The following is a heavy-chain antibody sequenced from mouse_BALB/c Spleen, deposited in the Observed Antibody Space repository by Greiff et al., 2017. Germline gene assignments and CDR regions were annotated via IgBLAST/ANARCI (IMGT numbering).Heavy chain of an antibody. CDR2: IDPENGDT. J-gene: IGHJ2*01. D-gene: IGHD1-2*01. CDR1: GFNFKDYY. CDR3: YARDYGYNYFDY. V-gene: IGHV14-4*02. Sequence: VQLKQSGAELVRPGASVKLSCTASGFNFKDYYMHWVKQRPEQGLEWIGRIDPENGDTEYAPKFQGKTTMTADTSSNTAYLQLSSLTSEDTAVYYCYARDYGYNYFDYWGQGTTLTVSS.